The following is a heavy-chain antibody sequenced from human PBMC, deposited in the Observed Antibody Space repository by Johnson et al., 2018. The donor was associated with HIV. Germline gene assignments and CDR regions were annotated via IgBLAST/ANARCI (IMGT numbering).Heavy chain of an antibody. D-gene: IGHD1-26*01. V-gene: IGHV3-30*02. Sequence: QVQLVESGGGVVQPGGSLRLSCAASGFTFSSYGMHWVRQAPGKGLEWVAFIRYDGSNKYYADSVKGRFTISRDNSKNTLYLQLNSLRPEDTAVYYCARDGAIAGAATEALDLWGQGTMVTVSS. CDR1: GFTFSSYG. CDR2: IRYDGSNK. CDR3: ARDGAIAGAATEALDL. J-gene: IGHJ3*01.